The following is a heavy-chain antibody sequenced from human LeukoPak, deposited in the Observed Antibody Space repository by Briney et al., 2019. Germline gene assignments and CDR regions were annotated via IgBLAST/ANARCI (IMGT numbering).Heavy chain of an antibody. D-gene: IGHD2-21*01. CDR3: AKDMGRGGGAVIDY. J-gene: IGHJ4*02. CDR1: GFTFGSYA. Sequence: SGGSLRLSCAASGFTFGSYAMSWVRQAPGKGLEWVSVISGSGTNTYYANSVRGRFTISRDNSRNTLYLQISSLGADDTAVYYCAKDMGRGGGAVIDYWGQGTLVTVSS. CDR2: ISGSGTNT. V-gene: IGHV3-23*01.